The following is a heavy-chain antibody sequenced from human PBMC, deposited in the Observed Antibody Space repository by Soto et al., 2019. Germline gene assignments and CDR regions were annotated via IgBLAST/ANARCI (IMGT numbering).Heavy chain of an antibody. V-gene: IGHV1-69*12. D-gene: IGHD3-3*01. J-gene: IGHJ6*02. CDR3: AGPLWSCCPPPKYGMHV. CDR2: IIPIFGTA. Sequence: QVQLVQSGAEVKKPGSSVKVSCKASGGTFSSYAISWVRQAPGQGLEWMGGIIPIFGTANYAQKFQGRVTITADESTSTAYRELSSLRSEDTAVYYCAGPLWSCCPPPKYGMHVWGQGTTVTVSS. CDR1: GGTFSSYA.